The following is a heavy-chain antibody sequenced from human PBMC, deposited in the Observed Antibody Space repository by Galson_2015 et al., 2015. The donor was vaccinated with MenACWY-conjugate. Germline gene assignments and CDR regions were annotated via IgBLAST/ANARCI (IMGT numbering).Heavy chain of an antibody. D-gene: IGHD3-10*02. CDR2: ISAYNGNT. CDR3: ARDRSGSWSGAFDI. CDR1: GYTFTSYG. J-gene: IGHJ3*02. Sequence: SVKVSCKASGYTFTSYGISWVRQAPGQGLEWMGWISAYNGNTNYAQKLQGRVTMTTDTSTSTAYMELRSLRPDDTAVYYCARDRSGSWSGAFDIWGQGTMVTVSS. V-gene: IGHV1-18*01.